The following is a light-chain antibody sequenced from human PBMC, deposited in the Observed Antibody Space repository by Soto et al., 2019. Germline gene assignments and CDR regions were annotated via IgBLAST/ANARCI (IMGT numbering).Light chain of an antibody. Sequence: DVVMTQTPLSLSVAPGQPASISCKSSQSLLHITGETFLFWYLQKPGQSPQLLIYEVSTRVSGVPDRFSGSGARTDFTLEISRLETDDVGIYYCMQSTQLPPTFGQGTRLGIE. CDR2: EVS. CDR3: MQSTQLPPT. CDR1: QSLLHITGETF. J-gene: IGKJ5*01. V-gene: IGKV2D-29*02.